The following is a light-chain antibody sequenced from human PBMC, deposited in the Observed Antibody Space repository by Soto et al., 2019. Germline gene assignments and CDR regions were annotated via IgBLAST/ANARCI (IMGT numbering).Light chain of an antibody. Sequence: IVLTQSPGTLSLSPGERATLPCRASPSVSSSYLAWYQQKPGQAPRLLIYGASSRATGIPDRFSGSGSGTDFTLTISRLEPEDFAVYYCQQYGSSFWTFGQGTKVDIK. V-gene: IGKV3-20*01. CDR2: GAS. J-gene: IGKJ1*01. CDR1: PSVSSSY. CDR3: QQYGSSFWT.